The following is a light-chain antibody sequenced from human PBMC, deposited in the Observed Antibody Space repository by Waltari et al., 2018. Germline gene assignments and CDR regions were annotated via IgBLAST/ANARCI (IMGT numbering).Light chain of an antibody. CDR2: KVS. CDR1: QSLVQSDGNTF. Sequence: DVVMTQSPLSLAVTLGQPASISCCSSQSLVQSDGNTFLNWFHQRPGQSPRRLIYKVSNRESGVPDRFSGSGSGTAFTLKISRVEAEDVGIFYCLQSSQWPYAFGQGTKLEIK. J-gene: IGKJ2*01. V-gene: IGKV2-30*02. CDR3: LQSSQWPYA.